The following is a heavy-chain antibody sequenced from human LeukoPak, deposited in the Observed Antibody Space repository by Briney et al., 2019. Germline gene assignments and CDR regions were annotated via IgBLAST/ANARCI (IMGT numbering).Heavy chain of an antibody. D-gene: IGHD5-12*01. CDR2: IKSKIEGGTT. Sequence: GGSLRLSCAASGFSLANVWLHWIRQAPGKGLEWVGRIKSKIEGGTTDYAAPVRGRFTISRDNSKNTLYLQMNSLRAEDTAVYYCAKLKGDIAHWGQGTLVTVSS. V-gene: IGHV3-15*07. CDR3: AKLKGDIAH. CDR1: GFSLANVW. J-gene: IGHJ4*02.